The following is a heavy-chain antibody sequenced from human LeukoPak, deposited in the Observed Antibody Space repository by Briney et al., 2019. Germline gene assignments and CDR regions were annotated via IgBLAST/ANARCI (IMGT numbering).Heavy chain of an antibody. CDR2: IYYSGST. V-gene: IGHV4-59*01. J-gene: IGHJ6*03. CDR3: ARDKTYDFWSNYRYYYYYYMDV. D-gene: IGHD3-3*01. CDR1: GGSISSYY. Sequence: SETLSLTCTVSGGSISSYYWSWIRQPPGKGLEWIGYIYYSGSTNYNPSLKSRVTISVDTSKNQFSLKLSSVTAADTAVYYCARDKTYDFWSNYRYYYYYYMDVWGKGTTVTVSS.